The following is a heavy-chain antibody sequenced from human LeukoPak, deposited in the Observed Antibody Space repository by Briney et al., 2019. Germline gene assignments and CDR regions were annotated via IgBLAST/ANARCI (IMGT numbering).Heavy chain of an antibody. V-gene: IGHV3-53*01. D-gene: IGHD6-13*01. J-gene: IGHJ4*02. Sequence: GGSLRLSCAASGFNVSSNYMIWVRQAPGKGLEWVSVIYSGGNTYYADSVKGRFTLSRDNSQNTFYLQMNSLRAEDTAVYYCARVGVAAALDYWGQGTLVTVSS. CDR1: GFNVSSNY. CDR3: ARVGVAAALDY. CDR2: IYSGGNT.